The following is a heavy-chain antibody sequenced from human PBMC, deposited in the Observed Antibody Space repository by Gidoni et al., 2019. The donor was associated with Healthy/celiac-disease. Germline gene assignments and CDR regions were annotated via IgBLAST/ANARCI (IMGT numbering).Heavy chain of an antibody. Sequence: QVQLQQWGAGLLKPSETLSLTCAVYGGSFSGYYWSWIRQPPGKGLEWIGEINHSGSTNYNPSLKSRVTISVDTSKNQFSLKLSSVTAADTAVYYCARRSTTVTTVNWFDPWGQGTLVTVSS. CDR2: INHSGST. CDR1: GGSFSGYY. CDR3: ARRSTTVTTVNWFDP. V-gene: IGHV4-34*01. D-gene: IGHD4-17*01. J-gene: IGHJ5*02.